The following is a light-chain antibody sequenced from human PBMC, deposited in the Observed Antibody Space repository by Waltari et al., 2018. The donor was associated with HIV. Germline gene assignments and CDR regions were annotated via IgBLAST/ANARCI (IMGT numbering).Light chain of an antibody. CDR3: QQYYSSPLT. CDR1: QSLLYTSKNKNY. J-gene: IGKJ4*01. CDR2: WAS. V-gene: IGKV4-1*01. Sequence: DIVMTQSPDSLAVSLGERATINCRSSQSLLYTSKNKNYLAWYQQRPGQPPKLLIYWASTRDSGVPDRFSGSGSGTDFTLTISSLQAEDVAVYYCQQYYSSPLTFGGGTKVEIK.